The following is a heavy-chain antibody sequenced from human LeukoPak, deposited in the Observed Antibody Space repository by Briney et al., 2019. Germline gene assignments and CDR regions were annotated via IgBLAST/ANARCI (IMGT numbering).Heavy chain of an antibody. CDR2: ISYDGSNK. J-gene: IGHJ4*02. V-gene: IGHV3-30*18. CDR3: ANSAELRGGLLDY. Sequence: GSLRLSCAASGFTFSSNVMHWVRQAPGKGLEWVAVISYDGSNKYYADSVKGRFTISRDNSKNTLYLQMNSLRAEDTAVYYCANSAELRGGLLDYWGQGTLVTVSS. CDR1: GFTFSSNV. D-gene: IGHD2-15*01.